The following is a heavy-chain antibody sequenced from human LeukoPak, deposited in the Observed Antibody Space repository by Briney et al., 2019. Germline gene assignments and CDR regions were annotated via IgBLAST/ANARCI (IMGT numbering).Heavy chain of an antibody. CDR1: GFTFSSYA. V-gene: IGHV3-30*01. J-gene: IGHJ5*02. D-gene: IGHD2-8*01. CDR3: ARAFAEYCTSGGCSDWFDP. Sequence: PGRSLRLSCAASGFTFSSYAMHWVRQAPGKGLEWVAVISYDGSNKYYADSVKGRFTISRDNSKNTLYLQMNSLRAEDTAVYYCARAFAEYCTSGGCSDWFDPWGQGTLVTVSS. CDR2: ISYDGSNK.